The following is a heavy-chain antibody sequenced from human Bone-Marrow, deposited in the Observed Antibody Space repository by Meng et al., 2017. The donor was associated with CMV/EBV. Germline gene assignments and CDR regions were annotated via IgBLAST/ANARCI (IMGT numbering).Heavy chain of an antibody. Sequence: AATGFTFNIYAMSGVRQAPGKGLEWVSSIRASGNDTYYADSVKGRFTISRDNSKNTLYLQVNSLRGEDTALYFCAKGWGSSPGVLEYWGQGTLVTVSS. V-gene: IGHV3-23*01. CDR2: IRASGNDT. CDR1: GFTFNIYA. D-gene: IGHD3-16*01. J-gene: IGHJ4*02. CDR3: AKGWGSSPGVLEY.